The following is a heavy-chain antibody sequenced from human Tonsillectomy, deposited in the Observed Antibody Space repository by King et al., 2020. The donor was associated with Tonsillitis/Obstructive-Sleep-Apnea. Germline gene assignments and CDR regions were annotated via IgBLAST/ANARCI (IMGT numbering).Heavy chain of an antibody. CDR2: IKQDGSEK. D-gene: IGHD3-9*01. CDR3: ARGGRNWLSLLPDY. Sequence: VQLVESGGGLVQPGGSLRLSCAASGFTFSSYWMSWVRQAPGKGLEWVANIKQDGSEKYYVDSVKGRFTISRDNAKNSLYLQMNSLRAEDTAVYDCARGGRNWLSLLPDYWGQGTLVTVSS. J-gene: IGHJ4*02. V-gene: IGHV3-7*01. CDR1: GFTFSSYW.